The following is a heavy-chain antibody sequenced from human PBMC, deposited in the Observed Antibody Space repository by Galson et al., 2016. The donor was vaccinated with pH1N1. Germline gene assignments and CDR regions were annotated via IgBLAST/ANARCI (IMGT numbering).Heavy chain of an antibody. Sequence: SLRLSCAASGLPFDDYYFMWIRQAPDRGLEWVSFIRGKRFGQTTEHAASVKGRFTISRDDSKNTAYLQMNSLKADDTAIYYCTSLRFGHNWFDPWGQGSLVIVSS. CDR3: TSLRFGHNWFDP. D-gene: IGHD3-10*01. V-gene: IGHV3-49*03. CDR2: IRGKRFGQTT. J-gene: IGHJ5*02. CDR1: GLPFDDYY.